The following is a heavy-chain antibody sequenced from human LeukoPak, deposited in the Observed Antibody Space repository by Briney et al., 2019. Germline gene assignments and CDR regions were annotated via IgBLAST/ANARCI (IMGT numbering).Heavy chain of an antibody. CDR3: TRQPPYGDYPYYYYGMDV. J-gene: IGHJ6*04. CDR1: GFTFSGSA. CDR2: IRSKANSYAT. V-gene: IGHV3-73*01. Sequence: GGSLRLSCAAPGFTFSGSAMHWVRQASGKGLEWVGRIRSKANSYATAYAASVKGRFTISRDDSKNTAYLQMNSLKTEDTAVYYCTRQPPYGDYPYYYYGMDVWGKGTTVTVSS. D-gene: IGHD4-17*01.